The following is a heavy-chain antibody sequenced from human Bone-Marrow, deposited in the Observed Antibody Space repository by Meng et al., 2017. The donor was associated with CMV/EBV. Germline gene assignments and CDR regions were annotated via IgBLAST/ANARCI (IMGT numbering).Heavy chain of an antibody. V-gene: IGHV4-39*01. J-gene: IGHJ4*02. Sequence: SETLSLTCTVSGGSISSSSYYWGWIRQPPGKGLEWTGSIYYSGSTYYNPSLKSRVTISVDTSKNQFSLKLSSVPAADTAVYYCAIPTDSSGWYSPFDYWGQGTLVTVSS. CDR1: GGSISSSSYY. CDR3: AIPTDSSGWYSPFDY. CDR2: IYYSGST. D-gene: IGHD6-19*01.